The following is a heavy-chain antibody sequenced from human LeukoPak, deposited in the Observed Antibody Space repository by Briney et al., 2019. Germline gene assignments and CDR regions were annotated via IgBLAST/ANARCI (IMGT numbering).Heavy chain of an antibody. CDR2: ISGNGATT. J-gene: IGHJ4*02. CDR3: VRDRDFDS. CDR1: GFTVSGDY. Sequence: GGSLRLSCVVSGFTVSGDYISWFRQAPGEGLEWVSAISGNGATTYYTDSVKGRFTISRDNSKNTLYLQMKSLRAQDTAVYFCVRDRDFDSWGQGTLVTVSS. D-gene: IGHD5-24*01. V-gene: IGHV3-23*01.